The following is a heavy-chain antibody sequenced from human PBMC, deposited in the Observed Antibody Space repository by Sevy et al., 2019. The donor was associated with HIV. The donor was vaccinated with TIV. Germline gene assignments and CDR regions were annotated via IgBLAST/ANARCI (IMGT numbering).Heavy chain of an antibody. J-gene: IGHJ3*02. V-gene: IGHV3-21*01. CDR2: ISSSSNYI. D-gene: IGHD2-2*01. Sequence: GGSLRLSCAASGFTFSSYSMNWVRQAPGKGLEWVSSISSSSNYIYYADSVKGRFTISRDNAKNSLLLQMSSLRAEDTAVYYCARGGCSITSCPVHDAFDIWGQGTMVTVSS. CDR3: ARGGCSITSCPVHDAFDI. CDR1: GFTFSSYS.